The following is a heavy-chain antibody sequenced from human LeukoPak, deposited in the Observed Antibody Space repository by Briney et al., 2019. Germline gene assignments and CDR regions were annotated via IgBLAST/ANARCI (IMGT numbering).Heavy chain of an antibody. CDR3: TRAPSLSWFDP. CDR2: IRSKTHGGTT. D-gene: IGHD3-10*01. CDR1: GGSFSGYY. V-gene: IGHV3-49*03. J-gene: IGHJ5*02. Sequence: LSLTCAVYGGSFSGYYWSWIRQPPGKGLEWVGFIRSKTHGGTTEYAASVKGRFIISRDDSRSIAYLQMNSLKTEDTAVYYCTRAPSLSWFDPWGQGTLVTVSS.